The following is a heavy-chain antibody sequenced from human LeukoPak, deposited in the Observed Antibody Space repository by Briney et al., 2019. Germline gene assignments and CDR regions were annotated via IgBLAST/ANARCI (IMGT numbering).Heavy chain of an antibody. CDR3: AKDGNYDFWSGTLLVYYYYYMDV. CDR2: IYTGGST. J-gene: IGHJ6*03. V-gene: IGHV3-53*05. D-gene: IGHD3-3*01. Sequence: PGGSLRLSCAASGFTVSSNYMSWVRQAPGKGLEWVSVIYTGGSTYYADSVKGRFTISRDNSKNTLYLQMNSLRAEDTAVYYCAKDGNYDFWSGTLLVYYYYYMDVRGKGTTVTVSS. CDR1: GFTVSSNY.